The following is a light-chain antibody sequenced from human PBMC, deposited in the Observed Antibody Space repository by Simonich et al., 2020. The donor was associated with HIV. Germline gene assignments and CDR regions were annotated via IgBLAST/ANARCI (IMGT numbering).Light chain of an antibody. CDR2: WAS. Sequence: DIVMTQSPDSLAVSLGERATINGKSSQSVLYSSNNKNYLAWYQQKPGQPPKLLIYWASTRESGVPDRFSGSGSGTDFTLTISSLQAEDVAVYYCQQYYAAPITFGQGTRLEI. CDR1: QSVLYSSNNKNY. J-gene: IGKJ5*01. CDR3: QQYYAAPIT. V-gene: IGKV4-1*01.